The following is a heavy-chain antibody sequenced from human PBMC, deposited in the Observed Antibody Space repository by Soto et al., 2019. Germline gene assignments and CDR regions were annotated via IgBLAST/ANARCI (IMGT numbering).Heavy chain of an antibody. Sequence: EVRLLESGGGLAQPGGSRRLSCAASGFTFSRSALNWVRQAPGKGLEWVSSIRVGGGDTFYADSVRGRFTVSRDISRNTLYLQRNSLRAEDTAIYYCAKCSVGTVRTSGWCNWFDPWGPGTLVTVSS. CDR1: GFTFSRSA. CDR3: AKCSVGTVRTSGWCNWFDP. V-gene: IGHV3-23*01. D-gene: IGHD6-19*01. J-gene: IGHJ5*02. CDR2: IRVGGGDT.